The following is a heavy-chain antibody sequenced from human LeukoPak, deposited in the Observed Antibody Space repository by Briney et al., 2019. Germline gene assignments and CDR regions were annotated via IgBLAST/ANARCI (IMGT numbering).Heavy chain of an antibody. J-gene: IGHJ3*02. D-gene: IGHD3-22*01. V-gene: IGHV4-34*01. CDR3: ARGGITMIDDAFDI. CDR1: GGSFSGYY. Sequence: PSETLSLTCAVYGGSFSGYYWSWIRQPPGKGLEWIGEINHSGSTNYNPSLKSRVTISVDTSKNQFSLKLSSVTAADTAVYYCARGGITMIDDAFDIWGQGTMVTVSS. CDR2: INHSGST.